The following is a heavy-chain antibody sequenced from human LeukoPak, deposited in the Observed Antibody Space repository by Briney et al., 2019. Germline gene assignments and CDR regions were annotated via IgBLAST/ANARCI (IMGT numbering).Heavy chain of an antibody. D-gene: IGHD3-3*01. V-gene: IGHV3-48*03. CDR2: ISSSGSTL. CDR1: GFTFSSYE. J-gene: IGHJ4*02. CDR3: ARAGGEFTIFGVVTYFDY. Sequence: PGGYLRLSCSASGFTFSSYEMNWVGQAPGKGLVWFSYISSSGSTLYYADSVKGRFTISRDNAKNSLYLQINSLRAEDTAVYYCARAGGEFTIFGVVTYFDYWGQGTLVTVSS.